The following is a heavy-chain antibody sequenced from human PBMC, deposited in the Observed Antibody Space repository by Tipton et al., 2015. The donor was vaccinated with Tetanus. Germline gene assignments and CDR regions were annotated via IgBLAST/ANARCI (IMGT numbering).Heavy chain of an antibody. J-gene: IGHJ6*02. CDR3: ARDRGDYIYYGMDA. CDR2: IDPNSGGT. CDR1: GYTFTGYY. V-gene: IGHV1-2*02. D-gene: IGHD3-22*01. Sequence: QLVQSGAEMKKPGASVKVSCKASGYTFTGYYMYWVRQAPGQGLEWMGWIDPNSGGTVYAQKFQGRVTMTRDTSISTAYMELGSLRSDDTAVYYCARDRGDYIYYGMDAWGPGTTVTVS.